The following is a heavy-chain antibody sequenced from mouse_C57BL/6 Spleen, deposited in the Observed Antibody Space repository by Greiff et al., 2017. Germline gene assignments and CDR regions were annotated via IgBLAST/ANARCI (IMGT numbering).Heavy chain of an antibody. V-gene: IGHV6-3*01. D-gene: IGHD2-2*01. J-gene: IGHJ3*01. CDR2: IRLKSDNYAT. CDR1: GFTFSNYW. Sequence: EVKLMESGGGLVQPGGSMKLSCVASGFTFSNYWMNWVRQSPEKGLEWVAQIRLKSDNYATHYAESVKGRFTISRDDSKSSVYLQMNNLRAEDTGIYYCTGDGLRRAWFAYWGQGTLVTVSA. CDR3: TGDGLRRAWFAY.